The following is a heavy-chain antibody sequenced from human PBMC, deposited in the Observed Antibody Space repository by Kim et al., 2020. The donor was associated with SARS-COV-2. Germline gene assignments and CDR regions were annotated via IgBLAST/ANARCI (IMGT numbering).Heavy chain of an antibody. CDR1: GFTFSSYW. CDR2: IKQDGSEK. Sequence: GGSLRLSCAASGFTFSSYWMSWVRQAPGKGLEWVANIKQDGSEKYYVDSVKGRFTISRDNAKNSLYLQMNSLRAEDTAVYYCARDLFNRGRSTMVRGVSRPYYYYYDMDVWGQGTTVTVSS. V-gene: IGHV3-7*01. D-gene: IGHD3-10*01. J-gene: IGHJ6*02. CDR3: ARDLFNRGRSTMVRGVSRPYYYYYDMDV.